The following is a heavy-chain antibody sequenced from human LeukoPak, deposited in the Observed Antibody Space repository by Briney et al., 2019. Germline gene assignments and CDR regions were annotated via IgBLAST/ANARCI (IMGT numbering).Heavy chain of an antibody. CDR2: ISANNGNT. V-gene: IGHV1-18*01. D-gene: IGHD4-23*01. J-gene: IGHJ1*01. CDR3: ARGRSDYGGNSGEYFQH. CDR1: GYTFTSYG. Sequence: GASVKVSCKASGYTFTSYGISWVRQAPGQGLEWMGWISANNGNTNYAQKLQGRVTMTTDTSTSTAYMELRRLRSDDTAVYYCARGRSDYGGNSGEYFQHGGQGTLVTVSS.